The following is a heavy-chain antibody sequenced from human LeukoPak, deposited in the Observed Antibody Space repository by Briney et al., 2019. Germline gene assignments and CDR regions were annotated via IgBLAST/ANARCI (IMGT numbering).Heavy chain of an antibody. CDR1: GFTFSSHW. D-gene: IGHD1-1*01. V-gene: IGHV3-7*01. CDR2: IYPDGSQK. J-gene: IGHJ4*02. Sequence: GGSLRLSCEASGFTFSSHWMSWVRQAPGKGLEWVASIYPDGSQKYYLDSVRGRFTISRYNTKNSLYLQMFSLGAEDTAVYYCARLLGTSTTYDYWGQGTLVTVSS. CDR3: ARLLGTSTTYDY.